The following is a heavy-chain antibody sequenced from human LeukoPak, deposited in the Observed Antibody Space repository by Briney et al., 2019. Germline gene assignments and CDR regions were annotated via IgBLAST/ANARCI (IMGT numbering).Heavy chain of an antibody. CDR3: ARGRLYSSSWYWFDP. Sequence: GASVNVSFKASGYTFTSYDINWVRQATGQGLEWMGWMNPNSGNTGYAQKFQGRVTMTRNTSISTACMEPSSLRSEDTAVYYCARGRLYSSSWYWFDPWGQGTLVTVSS. V-gene: IGHV1-8*01. CDR2: MNPNSGNT. D-gene: IGHD6-13*01. J-gene: IGHJ5*02. CDR1: GYTFTSYD.